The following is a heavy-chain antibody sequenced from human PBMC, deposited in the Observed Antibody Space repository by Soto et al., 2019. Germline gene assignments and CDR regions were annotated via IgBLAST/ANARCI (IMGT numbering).Heavy chain of an antibody. J-gene: IGHJ5*01. V-gene: IGHV1-3*01. CDR2: VNPDIGHT. CDR3: ARVSEDDRVCPLTMRGGWFDS. CDR1: GYPFTTSG. D-gene: IGHD3-22*01. Sequence: QVHLVQSGAEVKKPGASVMISCKTSGYPFTTSGLHWLRQAPGQSLEWMGWVNPDIGHTKYSHKFQDRFTITAETSASTGYMELSRLRPEDTALYYCARVSEDDRVCPLTMRGGWFDSWGQGTLVTVSS.